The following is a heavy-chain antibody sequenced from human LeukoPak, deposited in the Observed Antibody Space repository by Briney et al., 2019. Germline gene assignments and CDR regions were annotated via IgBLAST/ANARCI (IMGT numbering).Heavy chain of an antibody. D-gene: IGHD6-13*01. CDR3: ARALSSSWYYYYYYYMDV. CDR2: INPSGGST. V-gene: IGHV1-46*01. Sequence: ASVKVSCKASGYTFTSYYIHWVRQAPGQGLECMGMINPSGGSTSYAQKFQGRVTMTRDMSTSTVYMELSSLRSEDTAVYYCARALSSSWYYYYYYYMDVWGKGTTVTVSS. J-gene: IGHJ6*03. CDR1: GYTFTSYY.